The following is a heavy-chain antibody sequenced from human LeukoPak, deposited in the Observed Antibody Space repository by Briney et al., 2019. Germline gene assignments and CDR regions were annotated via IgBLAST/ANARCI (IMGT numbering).Heavy chain of an antibody. J-gene: IGHJ1*01. Sequence: GGSLRLSCAASGFTFSSYGMSWVRQAPGKGLEWVSVISGSGGSTYYADSVKGRFTISRDNSKNTLYLQMNSLRAEDTAVYYCAKKSGSWYYGYFQHWGQGTLVTVSS. CDR3: AKKSGSWYYGYFQH. CDR2: ISGSGGST. CDR1: GFTFSSYG. V-gene: IGHV3-23*01. D-gene: IGHD6-13*01.